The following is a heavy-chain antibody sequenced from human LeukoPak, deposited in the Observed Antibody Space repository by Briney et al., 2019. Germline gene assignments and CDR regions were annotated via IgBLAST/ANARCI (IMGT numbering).Heavy chain of an antibody. CDR2: IYPVDSDT. J-gene: IGHJ6*02. CDR1: GYSFTFTKSW. CDR3: ARHLATVTASRQYYYYGMDV. D-gene: IGHD4-17*01. Sequence: GESLKISCKASGYSFTFTKSWIGWVRQVPGKGLEWMGIIYPVDSDTRYNPSFQGQVTISVDKSISTTYLQWSGLKASDTAIYYCARHLATVTASRQYYYYGMDVWGQGTTVTVSS. V-gene: IGHV5-51*01.